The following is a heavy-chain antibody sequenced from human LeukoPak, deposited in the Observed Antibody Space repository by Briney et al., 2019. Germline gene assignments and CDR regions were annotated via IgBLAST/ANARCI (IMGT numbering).Heavy chain of an antibody. Sequence: PGGSLSLSRAASGLTLSNQVMLWVRQAPGKGLEWVGRIRNKANSYATEYAASVKGRFTSSKDDSTSSLYLQMNSLKTDDTAVYYCAGLDTTGYYFVAFWGQGTLVTVSS. D-gene: IGHD3-22*01. CDR2: IRNKANSYAT. V-gene: IGHV3-72*01. CDR3: AGLDTTGYYFVAF. J-gene: IGHJ4*02. CDR1: GLTLSNQV.